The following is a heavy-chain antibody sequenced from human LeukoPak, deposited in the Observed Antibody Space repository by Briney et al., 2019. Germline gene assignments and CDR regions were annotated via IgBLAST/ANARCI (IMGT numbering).Heavy chain of an antibody. J-gene: IGHJ2*01. CDR2: ISSSGSTI. Sequence: PGGSLRLSCAASGFTFSSYEMNWVRQAPGKGLEWVSYISSSGSTIYYADSVKGRFTISRDNSKNTLYLQMTSLRAEDTAVFFCAKGQGAEITDWYFDFWGRGTLVTVSS. CDR1: GFTFSSYE. D-gene: IGHD3-16*01. CDR3: AKGQGAEITDWYFDF. V-gene: IGHV3-48*03.